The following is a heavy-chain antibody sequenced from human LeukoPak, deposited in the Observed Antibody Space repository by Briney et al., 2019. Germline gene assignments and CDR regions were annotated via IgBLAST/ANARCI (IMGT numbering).Heavy chain of an antibody. CDR3: ARDWPNEITGA. CDR2: IRGGDR. V-gene: IGHV1-18*01. J-gene: IGHJ4*02. D-gene: IGHD2-8*02. Sequence: ASVKVSCKPSGYTFSNYGISWLRQAPGEGREWMGWIRGGDRNYAQKFQGRGTVTTDTSTTTAYMELTGLTSDDTAVYSCARDWPNEITGAWGQGTLVTVSS. CDR1: GYTFSNYG.